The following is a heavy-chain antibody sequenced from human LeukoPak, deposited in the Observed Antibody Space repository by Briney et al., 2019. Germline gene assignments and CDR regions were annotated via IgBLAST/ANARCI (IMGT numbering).Heavy chain of an antibody. D-gene: IGHD5-18*01. CDR3: AKGQLFDY. Sequence: AGGTLRLSCAASGFTFINYGMSWVRQAPGKGLEWVSGISGSGGSTNYADSVKGRFTISRDNSKNTLNLQMNSLRAEDTAVYYCAKGQLFDYWGQGTLVTVSS. CDR2: ISGSGGST. V-gene: IGHV3-23*01. J-gene: IGHJ4*02. CDR1: GFTFINYG.